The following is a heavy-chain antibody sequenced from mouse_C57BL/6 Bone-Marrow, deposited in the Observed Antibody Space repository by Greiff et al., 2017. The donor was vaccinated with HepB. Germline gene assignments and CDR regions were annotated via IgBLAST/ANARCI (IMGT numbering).Heavy chain of an antibody. CDR1: GYTFTSYW. CDR3: ARYYYAMDY. J-gene: IGHJ4*01. V-gene: IGHV1-50*01. CDR2: IDPSDSYT. Sequence: QVQLKQPGAELVKPGASVKLSCKASGYTFTSYWMQWVKQRPGQGLEWIGEIDPSDSYTNYNQKFKGKATLTVDTSSSTAYMQLSSLTSEDSAVYYCARYYYAMDYWGQGTSVTVSS.